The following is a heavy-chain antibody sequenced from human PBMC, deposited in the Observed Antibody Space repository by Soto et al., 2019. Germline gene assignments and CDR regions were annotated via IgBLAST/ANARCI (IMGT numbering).Heavy chain of an antibody. CDR2: TYYRSKWYN. V-gene: IGHV6-1*01. D-gene: IGHD6-13*01. Sequence: SQTLSLTCAISGDSVSSNSAAWNWIRQSPSRGLEWLGRTYYRSKWYNDYAVSVKSRITNNPDTSKNQFSLQLNSVTPEDTAVYYCASERSVYSSSWRYYYYCMDVWGNGITVTV. J-gene: IGHJ6*03. CDR3: ASERSVYSSSWRYYYYCMDV. CDR1: GDSVSSNSAA.